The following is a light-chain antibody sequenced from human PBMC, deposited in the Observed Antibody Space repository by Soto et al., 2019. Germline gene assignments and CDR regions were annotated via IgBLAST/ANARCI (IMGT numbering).Light chain of an antibody. Sequence: QSVLTQPPSVSGAPGQRVTISCTGSSSNIGAGYDVHWFQQLPGTAPKLLIYGNNNRPSGVPDRFSGSKSGTSASLAVTGLQAEDEADYYCQSYDSSLGTYVFGTGTKVTVL. CDR2: GNN. CDR3: QSYDSSLGTYV. J-gene: IGLJ1*01. CDR1: SSNIGAGYD. V-gene: IGLV1-40*01.